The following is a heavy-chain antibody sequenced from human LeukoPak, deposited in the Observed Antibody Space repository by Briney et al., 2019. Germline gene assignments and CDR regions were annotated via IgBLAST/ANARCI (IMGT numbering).Heavy chain of an antibody. Sequence: PGGSLRLSCSASGFTFSAYWMSWIRQGPGKGLEWVASINPDGGDKFYVDSVKGRFTISRDNTWNSLFLDLSSLRADDTAMYFCARLFGGVTTFDYWGQGVLVTVSS. D-gene: IGHD4-17*01. CDR3: ARLFGGVTTFDY. CDR1: GFTFSAYW. J-gene: IGHJ4*02. V-gene: IGHV3-7*01. CDR2: INPDGGDK.